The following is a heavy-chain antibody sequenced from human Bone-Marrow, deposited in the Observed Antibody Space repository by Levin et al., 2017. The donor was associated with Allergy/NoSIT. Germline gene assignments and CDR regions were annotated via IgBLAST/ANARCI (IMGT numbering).Heavy chain of an antibody. Sequence: ASVKVSCKASGYTFTSYDINWVRQATGQGLEWMGWMNPNSGNTGYAQKFQGRVTMTRNTSISTAYMELSSLRSEDTAVYYCARGENYYGSGSYPQTFYYYYGMDVWGQGTTVTVSS. J-gene: IGHJ6*02. D-gene: IGHD3-10*01. CDR2: MNPNSGNT. CDR3: ARGENYYGSGSYPQTFYYYYGMDV. CDR1: GYTFTSYD. V-gene: IGHV1-8*01.